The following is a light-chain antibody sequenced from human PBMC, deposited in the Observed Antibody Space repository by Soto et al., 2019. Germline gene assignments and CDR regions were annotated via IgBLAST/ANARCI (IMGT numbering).Light chain of an antibody. Sequence: EIVLTQTPAALSVSTGERATLSCRASQSVSSNLAWYQQKPGQAPKLLIYAASTRDTGIPARFSGSGSGTEFTLTISSLQSEDFAVYYCQQDNNWPRTFGQGTKVDIK. CDR2: AAS. V-gene: IGKV3-15*01. J-gene: IGKJ1*01. CDR3: QQDNNWPRT. CDR1: QSVSSN.